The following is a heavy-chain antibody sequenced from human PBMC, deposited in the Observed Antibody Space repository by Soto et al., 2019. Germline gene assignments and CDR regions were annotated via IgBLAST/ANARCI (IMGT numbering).Heavy chain of an antibody. V-gene: IGHV4-39*01. CDR1: GVSISSHDNS. J-gene: IGHJ4*01. Sequence: SETLSLTCTVSGVSISSHDNSWAWIRQPPGGGLECIATIYYGWTTETLDYHPSLKSRVTVSADTSKNQFSLKLTSVTAADSAVYYCERRNCSACYYDFDYWGQRTLVTVSS. CDR3: ERRNCSACYYDFDY. CDR2: IYYGWTT. D-gene: IGHD2-2*01.